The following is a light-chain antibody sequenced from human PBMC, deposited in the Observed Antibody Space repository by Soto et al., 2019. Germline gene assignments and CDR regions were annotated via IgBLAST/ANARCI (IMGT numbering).Light chain of an antibody. CDR1: SSDVGHYNY. V-gene: IGLV2-14*01. J-gene: IGLJ2*01. CDR3: SSYTSSGTLV. CDR2: EVT. Sequence: QSVLTQPASVSGSPGQSITISCTGTSSDVGHYNYVSWYQQQPGKAPKLMIYEVTNRPSGVSNRFSGSKSGNTASLTISGLQAEDEADFYCSSYTSSGTLVFGGGTKVTVL.